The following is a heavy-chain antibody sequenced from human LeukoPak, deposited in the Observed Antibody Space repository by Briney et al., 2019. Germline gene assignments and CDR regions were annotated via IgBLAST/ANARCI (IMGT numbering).Heavy chain of an antibody. CDR1: GFTFSSYG. CDR2: ISGSGAGT. D-gene: IGHD5-12*01. CDR3: AKGYVDIPN. V-gene: IGHV3-23*01. Sequence: GGALRLSCAASGFTFSSYGMSWVRQAPGKGLEWVSGISGSGAGTHYADSVKGRFTISRDNSKNTLYLQMNSLRAEDTAVYYCAKGYVDIPNWGQGTLVTVSS. J-gene: IGHJ4*02.